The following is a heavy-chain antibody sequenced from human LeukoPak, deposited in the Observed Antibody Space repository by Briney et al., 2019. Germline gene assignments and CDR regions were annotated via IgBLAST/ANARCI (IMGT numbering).Heavy chain of an antibody. CDR1: GFTFSSSS. J-gene: IGHJ3*02. Sequence: GGSLRLSCAASGFTFSSSSMSWVRQAPGKGLEWVSSISSSSSYIYYADSLKGRFTISRDNAKNSLYLQMNSLRAEDTALYYCAKGGYYDLDAFDIWGQGTMVTVSS. CDR2: ISSSSSYI. CDR3: AKGGYYDLDAFDI. V-gene: IGHV3-21*04. D-gene: IGHD1-26*01.